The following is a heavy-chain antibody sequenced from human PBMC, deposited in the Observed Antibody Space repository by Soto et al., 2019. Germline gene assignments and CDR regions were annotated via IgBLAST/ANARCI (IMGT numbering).Heavy chain of an antibody. V-gene: IGHV3-23*01. J-gene: IGHJ4*02. D-gene: IGHD3-10*01. CDR2: ISGSGGST. Sequence: EVQLLESGGGLVQPGGSLRLSCAASGFTFSSYAMSWVRQAPGKGLEWVSAISGSGGSTYYADSVKGRFTISRDNSKNTLSLQMNRLRAEDTAVYYCAKNSGYYGSGSYYNGIDYWGQGTLVTVSS. CDR1: GFTFSSYA. CDR3: AKNSGYYGSGSYYNGIDY.